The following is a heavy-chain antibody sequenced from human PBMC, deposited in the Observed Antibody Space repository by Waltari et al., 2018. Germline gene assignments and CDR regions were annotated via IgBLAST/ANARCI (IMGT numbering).Heavy chain of an antibody. CDR3: ARGRRGGNRF. CDR1: GGSISSYY. CDR2: IYYSGST. Sequence: QVQLQESGPGLVKPSETLSLTCTVSGGSISSYYWSWIRQPPGKGLEWIGYIYYSGSTNYNPSLKSRVTISVDTSKNQFSLKLSSVTAADTAVYYCARGRRGGNRFWGQGTLVTVSS. J-gene: IGHJ4*02. V-gene: IGHV4-59*12. D-gene: IGHD2-21*02.